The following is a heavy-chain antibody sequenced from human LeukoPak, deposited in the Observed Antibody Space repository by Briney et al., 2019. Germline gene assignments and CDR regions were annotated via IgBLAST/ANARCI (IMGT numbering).Heavy chain of an antibody. CDR2: FDPEDGET. Sequence: ASVKVSCKVSGYTLTELSMHWVRQAPGKGLEWMGGFDPEDGETIYAQKFQGRVTMTEDTSTDTAYMELSNLRSEDTAVYYCAIESTPGSVLRYFDWIIDYWGQGTLVTVSS. CDR3: AIESTPGSVLRYFDWIIDY. V-gene: IGHV1-24*01. J-gene: IGHJ4*02. CDR1: GYTLTELS. D-gene: IGHD3-9*01.